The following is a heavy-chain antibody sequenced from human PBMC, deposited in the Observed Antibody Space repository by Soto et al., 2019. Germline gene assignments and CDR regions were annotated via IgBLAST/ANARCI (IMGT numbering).Heavy chain of an antibody. CDR2: IYTSGST. D-gene: IGHD6-19*01. V-gene: IGHV4-4*07. CDR1: GGSISSYY. Sequence: SETLSLTCTVSGGSISSYYWSWIRQPAGKGLEWIGRIYTSGSTNYNPSLKSRVTMSVDTPKNQFSLKLSSVTAADTAVYYCARDVSIAVAGVFDYWGQGTLVTVPQ. CDR3: ARDVSIAVAGVFDY. J-gene: IGHJ4*02.